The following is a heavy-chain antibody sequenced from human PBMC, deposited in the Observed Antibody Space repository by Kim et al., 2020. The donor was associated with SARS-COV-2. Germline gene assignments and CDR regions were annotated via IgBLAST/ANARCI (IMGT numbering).Heavy chain of an antibody. V-gene: IGHV3-48*04. Sequence: NISYADSVRGRFTISRDNAKNSLYLQMNSLRADDTAVYYCARVRSGYYHDYWGQGTLVTVSS. CDR2: NI. D-gene: IGHD3-22*01. J-gene: IGHJ4*02. CDR3: ARVRSGYYHDY.